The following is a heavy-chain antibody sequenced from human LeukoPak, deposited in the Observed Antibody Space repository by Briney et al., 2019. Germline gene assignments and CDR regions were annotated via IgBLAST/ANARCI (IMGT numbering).Heavy chain of an antibody. V-gene: IGHV4-30-4*01. Sequence: SETLSPTCTVSGGSISSGDYYWSWIRQPPVRGLEWIGEINHSGSTNYNPSLKSRVTISVDTSKNQFSLKLSSVTAADTAVYYCARGRWVLGWLLAFDYWGQGTLVTVSS. J-gene: IGHJ4*02. D-gene: IGHD3-3*01. CDR2: INHSGST. CDR3: ARGRWVLGWLLAFDY. CDR1: GGSISSGDYY.